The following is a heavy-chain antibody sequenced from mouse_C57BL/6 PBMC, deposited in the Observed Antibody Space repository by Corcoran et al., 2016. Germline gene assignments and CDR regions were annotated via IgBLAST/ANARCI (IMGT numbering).Heavy chain of an antibody. V-gene: IGHV9-3*01. J-gene: IGHJ4*01. D-gene: IGHD2-3*01. CDR2: INTYSGVP. Sequence: QIQLVQSGPELKKPGETVKISCKASGYTFTTYGMSWVKQAPGKGLKWMGWINTYSGVPTYADDFKGRFAFSLETSASTAYLQINNLKNEDTATYFCARSGGWLPGVYYYAMDYWGQGTSVTVSS. CDR1: GYTFTTYG. CDR3: ARSGGWLPGVYYYAMDY.